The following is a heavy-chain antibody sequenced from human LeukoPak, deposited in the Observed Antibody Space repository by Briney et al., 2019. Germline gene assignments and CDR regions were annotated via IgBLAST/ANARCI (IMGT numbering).Heavy chain of an antibody. J-gene: IGHJ4*02. D-gene: IGHD1-26*01. CDR2: ISGYNGYT. CDR3: ARAGRGGPYSGSYYDY. Sequence: GASVKVSCKASGYTFASYGVSWVRQAPGQGLEWMGWISGYNGYTSYPQNLQGRVTMTTDTSTSTVYMELRSLRSDDTAVYYCARAGRGGPYSGSYYDYWGQGTLVTVSS. V-gene: IGHV1-18*01. CDR1: GYTFASYG.